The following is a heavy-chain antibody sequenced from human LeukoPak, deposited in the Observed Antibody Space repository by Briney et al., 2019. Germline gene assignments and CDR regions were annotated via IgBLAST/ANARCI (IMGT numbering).Heavy chain of an antibody. J-gene: IGHJ4*02. V-gene: IGHV3-20*04. D-gene: IGHD4-23*01. CDR2: INWNGGSK. Sequence: GGSLRLSCAASGFTFSSSAMSWVRQAPGKGLEWVSGINWNGGSKGYADSVKGRFTISRDNAKNSLYLQMNSLRAEDTALYYCAREKGGNPAIDYWGQGTLVTVSS. CDR1: GFTFSSSA. CDR3: AREKGGNPAIDY.